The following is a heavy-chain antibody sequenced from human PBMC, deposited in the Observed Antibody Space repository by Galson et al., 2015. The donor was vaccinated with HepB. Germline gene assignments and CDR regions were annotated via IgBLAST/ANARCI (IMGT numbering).Heavy chain of an antibody. Sequence: SLRLSCAASGFTFSSYSMNWVRQAPGKGLEWVSSISSSSSYIYYADSVKGRFTISRDNAKNSLYLQMNSLRAEDTAVYYCAKDISWIVVVPAAIFDYWGQGTLVTVSS. CDR2: ISSSSSYI. CDR3: AKDISWIVVVPAAIFDY. V-gene: IGHV3-21*01. CDR1: GFTFSSYS. J-gene: IGHJ4*02. D-gene: IGHD2-2*02.